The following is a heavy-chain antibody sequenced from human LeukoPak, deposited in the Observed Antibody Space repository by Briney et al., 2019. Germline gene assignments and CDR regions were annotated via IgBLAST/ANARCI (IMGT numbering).Heavy chain of an antibody. J-gene: IGHJ6*04. CDR3: ARGSRAVAGTYYYYCMDV. V-gene: IGHV6-1*01. CDR2: TYYRSKWYN. Sequence: SQTLSLTCAISGDSVSSNSAAWNWIRQSPSRGLEWLGRTYYRSKWYNDYAVSVKSRITINPDTSKNQFSLQLNSVTPEDTAVYYCARGSRAVAGTYYYYCMDVWGKGTTVTVSS. D-gene: IGHD6-19*01. CDR1: GDSVSSNSAA.